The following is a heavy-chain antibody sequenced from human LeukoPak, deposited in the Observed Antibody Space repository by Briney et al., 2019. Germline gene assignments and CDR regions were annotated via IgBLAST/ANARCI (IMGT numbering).Heavy chain of an antibody. CDR3: ARDYGGNDYGDPDAFDI. Sequence: VASVKVSCKASGYTFTGYYMHWVRQAPGQGLEWMGWINPNSGGTNYAQKFQGWVTMTRDTSISTAYMELSRLRSDDTAVYYCARDYGGNDYGDPDAFDIWGQGTMVTVSS. D-gene: IGHD4-17*01. V-gene: IGHV1-2*04. J-gene: IGHJ3*02. CDR2: INPNSGGT. CDR1: GYTFTGYY.